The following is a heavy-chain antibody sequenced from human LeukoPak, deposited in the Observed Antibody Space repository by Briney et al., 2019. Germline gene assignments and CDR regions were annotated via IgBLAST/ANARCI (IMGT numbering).Heavy chain of an antibody. CDR2: ISSRSSHT. D-gene: IGHD6-6*01. V-gene: IGHV3-11*05. CDR1: GFTFSDYY. J-gene: IGHJ4*02. Sequence: GGSLRLSCAASGFTFSDYYMSWIRQAPGKGLEWVSYISSRSSHTNYADSVKGRFTISRDNAKNSLYLQMNSLRAEDTALYYCARGTGSGSYLLDYWGQGTLVTVSS. CDR3: ARGTGSGSYLLDY.